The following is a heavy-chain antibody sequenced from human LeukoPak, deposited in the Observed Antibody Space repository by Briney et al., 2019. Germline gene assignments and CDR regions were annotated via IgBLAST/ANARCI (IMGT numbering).Heavy chain of an antibody. D-gene: IGHD6-13*01. Sequence: GGPLRLSCAASGFTFSNAWMSWVRQAPGKGLEWVGHIKSRTDGGTTDYAAPVKGRFTISRDDSRNTLYLQINSLKTEDTAVYYCTRQQLVLDYWGQGTLVTVSS. CDR1: GFTFSNAW. CDR2: IKSRTDGGTT. J-gene: IGHJ4*02. CDR3: TRQQLVLDY. V-gene: IGHV3-15*01.